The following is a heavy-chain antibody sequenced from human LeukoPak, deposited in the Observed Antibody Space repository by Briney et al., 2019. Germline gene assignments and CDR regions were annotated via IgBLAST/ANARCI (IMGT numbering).Heavy chain of an antibody. CDR1: GFTFSRYW. Sequence: GGSLRLSCAASGFTFSRYWMTWVRQAPGKGLEWVANIKQDGSEEYYVDAVKGRFTISRNNAKNSLYLQMNSLRAEDTAVYYCVREGSASYYSAFDFWGQGTMVTVSS. V-gene: IGHV3-7*04. D-gene: IGHD3-10*01. J-gene: IGHJ3*01. CDR3: VREGSASYYSAFDF. CDR2: IKQDGSEE.